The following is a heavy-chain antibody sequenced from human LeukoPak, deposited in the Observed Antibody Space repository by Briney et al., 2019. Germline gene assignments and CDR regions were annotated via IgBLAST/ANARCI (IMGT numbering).Heavy chain of an antibody. CDR2: INPNSCGT. CDR3: ARVPKRGSRNWCDP. Sequence: ASVNVSCKASGYTFTGYYMHWVRQAPGQGLEWMGWINPNSCGTNYAQKLQGRVTMTRDTSISTAYMELSRLRSDDTAVYYCARVPKRGSRNWCDPLGQGTLVTVSS. CDR1: GYTFTGYY. J-gene: IGHJ5*02. V-gene: IGHV1-2*02. D-gene: IGHD5-24*01.